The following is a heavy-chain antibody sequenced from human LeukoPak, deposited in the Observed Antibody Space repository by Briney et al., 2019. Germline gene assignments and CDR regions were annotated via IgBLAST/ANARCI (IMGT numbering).Heavy chain of an antibody. CDR2: IIPILGIA. CDR1: GGTFSSYA. V-gene: IGHV1-69*04. Sequence: ALVKVSCKASGGTFSSYAISWVRQAPGQGLEWMGRIIPILGIANYAQKFQGGVTITADKSTSTAYMELSSLRSEDTAVYYCARELFLDVYDSSGYYFNYFDYWGQGTLVTVSS. D-gene: IGHD3-22*01. CDR3: ARELFLDVYDSSGYYFNYFDY. J-gene: IGHJ4*02.